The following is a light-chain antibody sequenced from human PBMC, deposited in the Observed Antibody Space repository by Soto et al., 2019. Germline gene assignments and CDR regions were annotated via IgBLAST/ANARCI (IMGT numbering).Light chain of an antibody. CDR2: WAS. CDR3: QQYYSSPPT. CDR1: QSVLSSSNNLNY. Sequence: DIVMTQSPDSLAVSLGERATINCKSSQSVLSSSNNLNYFAWYHQKSGQPPKLLIYWASTRESGVPDRFSGSGSGTDFTLTISSLQAEDMAVYYCQQYYSSPPTFGQGTKVEI. V-gene: IGKV4-1*01. J-gene: IGKJ1*01.